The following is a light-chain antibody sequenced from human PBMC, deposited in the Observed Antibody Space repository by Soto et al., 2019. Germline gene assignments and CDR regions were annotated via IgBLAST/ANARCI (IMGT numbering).Light chain of an antibody. V-gene: IGKV1-39*01. Sequence: ILMTQSPSSLSASVGDRVTITCRASQSISSYVNWYQQKPGKAPKLLIYAASSLQTGVPSRFSGSGSGTDFTLTISSLQPEDFATYYCQQSYSTPHFGPGTKVDSK. CDR3: QQSYSTPH. CDR1: QSISSY. J-gene: IGKJ3*01. CDR2: AAS.